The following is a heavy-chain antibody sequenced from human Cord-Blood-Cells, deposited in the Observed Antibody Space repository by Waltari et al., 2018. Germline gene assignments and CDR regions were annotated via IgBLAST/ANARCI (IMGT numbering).Heavy chain of an antibody. CDR1: GYTFTGYY. CDR3: ARSKDYYGSGSYFDY. J-gene: IGHJ4*02. CDR2: INPNSGGT. Sequence: QVQLVQSGAEVKKPGASVTVSCKASGYTFTGYYIHWVRQAPGQGLEWMGWINPNSGGTNYAQKFQGRVTMTRDTSISTAYMELSRLRSDDTAVYYCARSKDYYGSGSYFDYWGQGTLVTVSS. V-gene: IGHV1-2*02. D-gene: IGHD3-10*01.